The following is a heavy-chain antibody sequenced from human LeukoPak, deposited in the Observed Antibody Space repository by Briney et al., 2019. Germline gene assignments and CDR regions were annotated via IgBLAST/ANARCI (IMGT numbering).Heavy chain of an antibody. CDR3: VRDGEGVAISVNYWFDP. V-gene: IGHV1-8*01. CDR2: MNPNTGDT. CDR1: GFTFTSYD. J-gene: IGHJ5*02. Sequence: ASVKVSCTASGFTFTSYDINWVRQASGQGLEWMGWMNPNTGDTGYAQKFQGRVTMTRDIPISTAYMELRGLRSEDTAIYYCVRDGEGVAISVNYWFDPWGQGTLVTVSS. D-gene: IGHD3-10*01.